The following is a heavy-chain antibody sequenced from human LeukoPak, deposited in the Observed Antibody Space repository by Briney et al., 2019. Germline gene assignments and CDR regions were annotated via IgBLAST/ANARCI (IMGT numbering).Heavy chain of an antibody. J-gene: IGHJ4*02. Sequence: RSLRLSCAASGFTFSSYAMHWVRQAPGKGLEWVAVISYDGSNKYYADSVKGRFTISRDNSKNTLYLQMNSLRAEDTAVYYCARDDQGYWGQGTLVTVSS. CDR1: GFTFSSYA. CDR2: ISYDGSNK. CDR3: ARDDQGY. V-gene: IGHV3-30*04.